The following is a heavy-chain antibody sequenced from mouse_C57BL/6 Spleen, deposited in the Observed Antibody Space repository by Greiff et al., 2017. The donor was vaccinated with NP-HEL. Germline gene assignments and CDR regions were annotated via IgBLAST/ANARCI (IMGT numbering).Heavy chain of an antibody. Sequence: VQLQQSGAELVRPGASVTLSCKASGYTFTDYEMHWVKQTPVHGLEWIGAIDPETGGTAYNQKFKGKAILTADKSSSTAYMELRSLTSEDSAVYYWTRAGRLLGSDYWGQGTTLTVSS. CDR2: IDPETGGT. V-gene: IGHV1-15*01. CDR1: GYTFTDYE. CDR3: TRAGRLLGSDY. J-gene: IGHJ2*01. D-gene: IGHD2-3*01.